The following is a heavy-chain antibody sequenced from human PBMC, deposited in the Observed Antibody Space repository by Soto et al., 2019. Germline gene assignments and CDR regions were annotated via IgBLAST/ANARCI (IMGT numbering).Heavy chain of an antibody. CDR3: ARDPLGYYDSSGYYPPGDAFDI. D-gene: IGHD3-22*01. CDR1: GFTFSSYA. Sequence: HPGGSLRLSCAASGFTFSSYAMHWVRQAPGKGLEWVAVISYDGSNKYYADSVKGRFTISRDNSKNTLYLQMNSLRAEDTAVYYCARDPLGYYDSSGYYPPGDAFDIWGQGTMVTVSS. J-gene: IGHJ3*02. V-gene: IGHV3-30-3*01. CDR2: ISYDGSNK.